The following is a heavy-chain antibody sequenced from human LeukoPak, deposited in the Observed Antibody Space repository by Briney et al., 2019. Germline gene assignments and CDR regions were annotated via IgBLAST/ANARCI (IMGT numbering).Heavy chain of an antibody. CDR2: IHYSGKA. J-gene: IGHJ5*02. D-gene: IGHD4-23*01. CDR3: ARVVTGNMGYNWFDP. V-gene: IGHV4-59*12. CDR1: GGSISGSY. Sequence: PSEILSLTCTVSGGSISGSYWTWVRQPPGKGLEYIGQIHYSGKADYSPSLKSRITMSVDRSQNQLSLKLTSVTAADTAVYSCARVVTGNMGYNWFDPWGQGALVTVSS.